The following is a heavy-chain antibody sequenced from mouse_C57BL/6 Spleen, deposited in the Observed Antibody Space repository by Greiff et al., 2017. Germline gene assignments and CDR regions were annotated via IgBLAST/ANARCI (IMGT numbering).Heavy chain of an antibody. CDR3: ARWPYYDSAWFAY. J-gene: IGHJ3*01. CDR1: GYTFTDYY. D-gene: IGHD2-4*01. V-gene: IGHV1-26*01. Sequence: EVQLQQSGPELVKPGASVKISCKASGYTFTDYYMNWVKQSHGKSLEWIGDINPNNGGTSYNQKFKGKATLTVDKSSSTAYMELRSLTSEDSAVYYCARWPYYDSAWFAYWGQGTLVTVSA. CDR2: INPNNGGT.